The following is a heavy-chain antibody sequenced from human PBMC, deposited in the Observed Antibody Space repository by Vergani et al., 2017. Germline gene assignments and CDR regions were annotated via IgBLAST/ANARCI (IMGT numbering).Heavy chain of an antibody. D-gene: IGHD3-9*01. Sequence: QVQVVQSGAEVKQSGASVKVSCKTAGYTFSNYYMHWVRQAPGQGLEWMGIINPSGGHTNYAQKFQGRVTMTTDTSTSTVYMELSSLRSEDTAIYYCARGDYGILSGYRYWGQGTLVTVSA. CDR2: INPSGGHT. J-gene: IGHJ4*02. CDR1: GYTFSNYY. V-gene: IGHV1-46*03. CDR3: ARGDYGILSGYRY.